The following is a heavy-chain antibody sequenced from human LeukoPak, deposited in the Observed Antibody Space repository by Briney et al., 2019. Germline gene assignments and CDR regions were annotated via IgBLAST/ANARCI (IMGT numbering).Heavy chain of an antibody. CDR1: GGSISSYY. J-gene: IGHJ4*02. Sequence: SETLSLTCTVSGGSISSYYWSWIRQPPGKGLEWIGYIYYSGSTNYNPSLKSRVTISVDTSKNQFSLKLSSVTAADTAVYYCARGGIAAAGRVEFDYWGQGTLVTVSS. D-gene: IGHD6-13*01. CDR3: ARGGIAAAGRVEFDY. V-gene: IGHV4-59*01. CDR2: IYYSGST.